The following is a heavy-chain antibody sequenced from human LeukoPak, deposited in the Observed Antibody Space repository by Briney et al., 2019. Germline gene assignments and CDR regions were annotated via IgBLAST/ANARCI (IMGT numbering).Heavy chain of an antibody. CDR3: ARESESSGWYDY. CDR2: ISRSGDTI. CDR1: GFTFSRYE. Sequence: GGSLRLSCAASGFTFSRYEMNWVRQAPGKGLEWVSYISRSGDTIYFADSVKGRFTISRDNSKNSLYLQMNSLRSDDTALYYCARESESSGWYDYWGQGTLVTVSS. J-gene: IGHJ4*02. D-gene: IGHD6-19*01. V-gene: IGHV3-48*03.